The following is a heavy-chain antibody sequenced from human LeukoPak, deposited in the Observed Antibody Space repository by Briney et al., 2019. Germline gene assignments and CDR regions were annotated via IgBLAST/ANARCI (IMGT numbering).Heavy chain of an antibody. CDR3: ARDWRIAAAGTPLYYFDY. CDR1: GYTFTSYY. Sequence: ASVKVSCKASGYTFTSYYMHWVRQAPGQGLEWMGIINPSGGSTSYAQKFQGRVTMTRDTSTSTVYMELSSLRSEDTAVYYCARDWRIAAAGTPLYYFDYWGQGTLVTVSS. CDR2: INPSGGST. V-gene: IGHV1-46*01. J-gene: IGHJ4*02. D-gene: IGHD6-13*01.